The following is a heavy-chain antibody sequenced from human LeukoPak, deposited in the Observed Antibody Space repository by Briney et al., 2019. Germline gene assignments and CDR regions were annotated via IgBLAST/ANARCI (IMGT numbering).Heavy chain of an antibody. J-gene: IGHJ4*02. CDR2: ISSSGSTI. CDR1: GFTFSSYE. D-gene: IGHD4-23*01. CDR3: ARTVARIGY. Sequence: GGSLRLSCAASGFTFSSYEMNWVRQAPGKGLEWVSHISSSGSTIYYTDSVKGRFTISRDNSKNLLYLQMNSLRAGDTAIYYCARTVARIGYWGQGTLVTVSS. V-gene: IGHV3-48*03.